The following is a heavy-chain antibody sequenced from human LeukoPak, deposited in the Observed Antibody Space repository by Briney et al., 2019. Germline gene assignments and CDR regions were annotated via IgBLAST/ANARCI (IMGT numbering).Heavy chain of an antibody. J-gene: IGHJ4*02. D-gene: IGHD3-16*01. Sequence: GSSVKVSCKASGGTFSSYAISWLRQAPGQGLEWMGWINMYTANPAYAQGFTERFVFSLDTSVTTAYLQISNLKTEDTAVYYCARHDNDDDFDYWGQGTLVTVSS. CDR1: GGTFSSYA. V-gene: IGHV7-4-1*02. CDR3: ARHDNDDDFDY. CDR2: INMYTANP.